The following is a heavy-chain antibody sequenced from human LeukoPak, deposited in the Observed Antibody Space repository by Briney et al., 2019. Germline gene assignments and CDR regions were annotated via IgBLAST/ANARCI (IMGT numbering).Heavy chain of an antibody. CDR1: GFTFSSYA. J-gene: IGHJ4*02. Sequence: PGGSLRLSCAASGFTFSSYAMSWVRQAPGKGLEWVSAISGSGGSTYYADSVKGRFTISRDKSKNTLYLQMNSLRAEDTAVYYCAKDRARYCSSTSCSYFDYWGQGTLVTVSS. CDR2: ISGSGGST. D-gene: IGHD2-2*01. CDR3: AKDRARYCSSTSCSYFDY. V-gene: IGHV3-23*01.